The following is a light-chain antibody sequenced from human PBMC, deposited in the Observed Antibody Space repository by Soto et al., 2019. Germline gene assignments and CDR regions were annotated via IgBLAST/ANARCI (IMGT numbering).Light chain of an antibody. J-gene: IGKJ1*01. Sequence: EIVLTQSPGTPSLSPGERATLSCRASQSVSSSYLAWYRQKPGQAPRLLMYGASSRATGIPDRFSGSGSGTDFTLTISRLEPEDFAVYYCQQYGSSPQTFGQGTKVDIK. CDR3: QQYGSSPQT. CDR1: QSVSSSY. CDR2: GAS. V-gene: IGKV3-20*01.